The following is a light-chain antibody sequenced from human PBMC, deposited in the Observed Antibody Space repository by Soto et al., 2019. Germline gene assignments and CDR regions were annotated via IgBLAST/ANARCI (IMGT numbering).Light chain of an antibody. CDR3: SSYTSSNTLL. J-gene: IGLJ2*01. CDR1: TSDVGSYNY. Sequence: QSALTQPASVSGSPEQSIAISCTATTSDVGSYNYVSWYQHHPGKAPKVMIYDVTNRPSGVSDRFSGSKSGNTASLTISGLQPEDEADYYCSSYTSSNTLLFGGGTKLTVL. V-gene: IGLV2-14*03. CDR2: DVT.